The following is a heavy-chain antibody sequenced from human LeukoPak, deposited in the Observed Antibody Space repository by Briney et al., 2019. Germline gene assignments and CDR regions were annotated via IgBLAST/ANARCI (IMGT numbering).Heavy chain of an antibody. V-gene: IGHV3-21*04. J-gene: IGHJ1*01. CDR2: ISSSSSYI. CDR1: GFTFSSYS. CDR3: AREGRPLYSSYFYPEYFRH. D-gene: IGHD6-19*01. Sequence: KAGGSLRLSCAASGFTFSSYSMNWVRQAPGKGLEWVSSISSSSSYIYYADSVKGRFTISRDKDKNSLYLQMNSLRAEDTALYYCAREGRPLYSSYFYPEYFRHWGQGTLVTVSS.